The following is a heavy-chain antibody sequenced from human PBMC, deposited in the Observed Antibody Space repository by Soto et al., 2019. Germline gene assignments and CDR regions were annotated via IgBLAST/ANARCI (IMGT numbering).Heavy chain of an antibody. CDR3: AAGTLILRYYGMDV. CDR2: IVVGSGNT. J-gene: IGHJ6*02. CDR1: GFTFTSSA. Sequence: SVKVSCKASGFTFTSSAVQWVRQARGQRLEWIGWIVVGSGNTNYAQKFQERVTITRDMSTSTAYMELSSLRSEDTAVYYCAAGTLILRYYGMDVWGQGTRVTASS. D-gene: IGHD3-22*01. V-gene: IGHV1-58*01.